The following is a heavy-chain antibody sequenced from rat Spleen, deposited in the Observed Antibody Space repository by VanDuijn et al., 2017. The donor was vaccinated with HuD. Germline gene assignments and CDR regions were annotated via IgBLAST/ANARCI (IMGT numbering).Heavy chain of an antibody. D-gene: IGHD1-7*01. CDR2: IWSGGST. CDR3: TRMGTD. V-gene: IGHV2-19*01. CDR1: GFSLTDYS. J-gene: IGHJ2*01. Sequence: QVQLKESGPGLVQPSQTLSLTCTVSGFSLTDYSVHWVRQPPGKGLEWMGAIWSGGSTDYNSALKSRLSISRDTSKSQVFLKMNSLQTEDTAIYFCTRMGTDWGQGVMVTVSS.